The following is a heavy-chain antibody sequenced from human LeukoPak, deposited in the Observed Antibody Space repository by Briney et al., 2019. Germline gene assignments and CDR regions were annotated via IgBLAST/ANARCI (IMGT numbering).Heavy chain of an antibody. CDR2: TNPISGNT. Sequence: ASVKVSCKASGYTFSNNDINWVRQATGQGLEWVGWTNPISGNTGFAQKFQGRVTISRSTSISTAYMELSSLRSDDTAVYYCVRGAKCSGGGCDSKEYVYYFDYWGQGTLVTVSS. V-gene: IGHV1-8*03. J-gene: IGHJ4*02. D-gene: IGHD6-25*01. CDR1: GYTFSNND. CDR3: VRGAKCSGGGCDSKEYVYYFDY.